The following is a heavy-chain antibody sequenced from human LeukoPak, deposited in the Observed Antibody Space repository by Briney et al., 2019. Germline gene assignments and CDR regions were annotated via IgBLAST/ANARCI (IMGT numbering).Heavy chain of an antibody. V-gene: IGHV4-34*01. D-gene: IGHD3-22*01. Sequence: SETLSLTCAVYGGSFSGYYWSWIRQPPGKGLEWIGEINHSGSTNYSPSLKSRVTISVDTSKNQFSLKLSSVTAADTAVYYCARLAWYYYDSRPDWGKGTLVTISS. CDR3: ARLAWYYYDSRPD. CDR1: GGSFSGYY. CDR2: INHSGST. J-gene: IGHJ4*02.